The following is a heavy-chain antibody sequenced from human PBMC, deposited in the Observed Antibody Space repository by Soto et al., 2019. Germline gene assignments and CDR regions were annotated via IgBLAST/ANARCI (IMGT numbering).Heavy chain of an antibody. D-gene: IGHD1-1*01. CDR3: ARGRYGDY. CDR1: GYTFTSYG. V-gene: IGHV1-18*01. J-gene: IGHJ4*02. CDR2: ISAHNGNT. Sequence: QVHLVQSGAEVKKPGASVKVSCKASGYTFTSYGITLVRQAPGQGLEWMGWISAHNGNTDYAQKLQGRVIVTRDTSPSTAYMELRRLRSDDTAVYYSARGRYGDYWGQGALVTVSS.